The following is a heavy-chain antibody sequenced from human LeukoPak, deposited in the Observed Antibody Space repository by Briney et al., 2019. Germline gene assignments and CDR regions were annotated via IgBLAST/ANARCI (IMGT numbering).Heavy chain of an antibody. Sequence: GESLKISCKGSGYSFTNYWIGWVRQIPGKGLEWMGIIYPDDSETRYSPSYQGQVTISADKSISTAYLHWSSLQASDSAMYYCARYGANYHYYFDYWGQGTLITVSS. J-gene: IGHJ4*02. CDR1: GYSFTNYW. CDR3: ARYGANYHYYFDY. V-gene: IGHV5-51*01. D-gene: IGHD4/OR15-4a*01. CDR2: IYPDDSET.